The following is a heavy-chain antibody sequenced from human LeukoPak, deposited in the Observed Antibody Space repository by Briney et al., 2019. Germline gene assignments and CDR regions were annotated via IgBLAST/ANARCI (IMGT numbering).Heavy chain of an antibody. J-gene: IGHJ4*02. CDR2: ISYDGSNK. CDR3: AKGHVPLFDY. V-gene: IGHV3-30*18. D-gene: IGHD2-2*01. Sequence: PGGSLRLSCAASGFTFSSYGMHWVRQAPGKGLEWVAVISYDGSNKYYADSVKGRFTISRDNSKNTLYLQMNSLRAGDTAVYYCAKGHVPLFDYWGQGTLVTVSS. CDR1: GFTFSSYG.